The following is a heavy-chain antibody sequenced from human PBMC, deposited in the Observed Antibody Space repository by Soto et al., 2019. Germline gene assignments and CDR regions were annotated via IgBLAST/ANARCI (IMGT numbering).Heavy chain of an antibody. Sequence: LRLSCAASGFTVSRNYVSWVRQAPGKGLAWVSLSYSGGTTDYADSVKGRFTISRDNSKNTLYLQMSSLRAEDTAVYYCAGVIEAYSNYGMDVWGQGTTVTVSS. CDR2: SYSGGTT. CDR1: GFTVSRNY. D-gene: IGHD3-16*02. CDR3: AGVIEAYSNYGMDV. J-gene: IGHJ6*02. V-gene: IGHV3-53*01.